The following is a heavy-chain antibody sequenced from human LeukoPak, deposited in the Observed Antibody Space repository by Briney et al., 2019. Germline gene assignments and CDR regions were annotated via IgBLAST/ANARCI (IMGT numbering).Heavy chain of an antibody. CDR3: ARGFGIAAAGTKFDY. V-gene: IGHV3-66*02. D-gene: IGHD6-13*01. CDR2: IYSGGST. Sequence: PGGSLRLSCAASGFTVSSNYMSWVRQAPGNGLEWVSVIYSGGSTYYADSVKGRFTISRDNSKNTLYLQMNSLRAEDTAVYYCARGFGIAAAGTKFDYWGQGTLVTVSS. CDR1: GFTVSSNY. J-gene: IGHJ4*02.